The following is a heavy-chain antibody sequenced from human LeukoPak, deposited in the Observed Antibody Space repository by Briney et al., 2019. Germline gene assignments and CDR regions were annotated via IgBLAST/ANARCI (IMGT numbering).Heavy chain of an antibody. CDR1: GFTFSSYA. Sequence: GGSLRLSCAASGFTFSSYAMSWVRQAPGEGLEWVANIQEDGSEKYYVDSVKGRFTISRDNARKSLYLQMNSLRAEDPAVYYCARRYSGSCDYGRQGTGVTVS. CDR3: ARRYSGSCDY. D-gene: IGHD1-26*01. V-gene: IGHV3-7*03. CDR2: IQEDGSEK. J-gene: IGHJ4*02.